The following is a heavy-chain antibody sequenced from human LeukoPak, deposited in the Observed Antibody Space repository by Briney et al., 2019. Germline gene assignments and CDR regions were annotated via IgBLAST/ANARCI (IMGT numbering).Heavy chain of an antibody. Sequence: SGPTLVKPTQTLTLTCTFSGFSLTPSGVGVGWIRLPPGKALEWLAFIYWDDDKRYRPSLKSRLTVSKDTSKNQVVLTMTDMDLVDTATYYCVHGRYGGNLAYWGQGTRVTVSS. V-gene: IGHV2-5*02. CDR1: GFSLTPSGVG. J-gene: IGHJ4*02. D-gene: IGHD5-12*01. CDR2: IYWDDDK. CDR3: VHGRYGGNLAY.